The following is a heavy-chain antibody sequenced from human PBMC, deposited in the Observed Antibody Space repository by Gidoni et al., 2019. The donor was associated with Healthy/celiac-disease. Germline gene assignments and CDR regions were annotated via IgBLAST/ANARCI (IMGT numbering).Heavy chain of an antibody. CDR1: GGTFSSYA. J-gene: IGHJ6*02. CDR2: IIPIFGTA. Sequence: QAQLVQSGAEVKKPGSSVKVSCKASGGTFSSYAISWVRQAPGQGLEWMGGIIPIFGTANYAQKFQGRVTITADESTSTAYMELSSLRSEDTAVYYCASHYYGSGSYYTPHYYYGMDVWGQGTTVTVSS. V-gene: IGHV1-69*01. CDR3: ASHYYGSGSYYTPHYYYGMDV. D-gene: IGHD3-10*01.